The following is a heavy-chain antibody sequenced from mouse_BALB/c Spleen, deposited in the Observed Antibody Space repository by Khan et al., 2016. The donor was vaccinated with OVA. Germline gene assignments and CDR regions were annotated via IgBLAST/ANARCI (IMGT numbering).Heavy chain of an antibody. Sequence: QVQLKESGPGLVQPSQSLSITCTVSGFSLANYSVHWVRQSPGKGLEWLGVIWSAGSTDYNAAFMSRLTINKDNSRSHVFFKMNSLQPNDTAIYYCARRGYDYGRRALFAYWGQGTLVTVSA. V-gene: IGHV2-2*02. CDR1: GFSLANYS. J-gene: IGHJ3*01. CDR3: ARRGYDYGRRALFAY. CDR2: IWSAGST. D-gene: IGHD2-4*01.